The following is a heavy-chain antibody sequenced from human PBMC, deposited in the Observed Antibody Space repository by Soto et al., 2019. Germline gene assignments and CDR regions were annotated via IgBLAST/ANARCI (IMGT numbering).Heavy chain of an antibody. V-gene: IGHV5-51*01. CDR3: ARKNGFTDALYYNSSGPPDWFFDI. CDR1: GYSFTSYW. CDR2: IYPGDSDT. D-gene: IGHD3-22*01. J-gene: IGHJ3*02. Sequence: GESLKISCKGSGYSFTSYWIGWVRQMPGKGLEWMGIIYPGDSDTRYSPSFQGQVTISADKSISTAYLQWSSLKGSDTAMYYWARKNGFTDALYYNSSGPPDWFFDIGGKGKMVPVS.